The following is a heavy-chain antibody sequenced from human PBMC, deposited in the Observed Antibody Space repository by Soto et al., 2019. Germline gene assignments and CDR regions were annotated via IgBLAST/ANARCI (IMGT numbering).Heavy chain of an antibody. V-gene: IGHV4-61*08. Sequence: SETLSLTCTVSGGSISSGDFYWSWIRQPPGKGLEWIGYIYYRGSTNYNPSLKSRVTISVDTSKNQFSLKLSSVTAADTAIYYCAREEDGTIDYWGQGTLVTVPS. CDR3: AREEDGTIDY. D-gene: IGHD2-2*01. CDR1: GGSISSGDFY. CDR2: IYYRGST. J-gene: IGHJ4*02.